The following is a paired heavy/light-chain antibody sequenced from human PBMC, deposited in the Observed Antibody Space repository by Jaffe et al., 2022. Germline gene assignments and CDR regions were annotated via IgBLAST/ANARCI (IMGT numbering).Heavy chain of an antibody. CDR2: INPNSGGT. Sequence: QVQLVQSGAEVKKPGASVKVSCKASGYTFTGYYMHWVRQAPGQGLEWMGWINPNSGGTNYAQKFQGRVTMTRDTSISTAYMELSRLRSDDTAVYYCARDASVRYGSGSYYNVVPDYWGQGTLVTVSS. D-gene: IGHD3-10*01. J-gene: IGHJ4*02. V-gene: IGHV1-2*02. CDR1: GYTFTGYY. CDR3: ARDASVRYGSGSYYNVVPDY.
Light chain of an antibody. CDR2: KAS. CDR1: QSISSW. V-gene: IGKV1-5*03. Sequence: DIQMTQSPSTLSASVGDRVTITCRASQSISSWLAWYQQKPGKAPKLLIYKASSLESGVPSRFSGSGSGTEFTLTISSLQPDDFATYYCQQYNSYPITFGQGTRLEIK. CDR3: QQYNSYPIT. J-gene: IGKJ5*01.